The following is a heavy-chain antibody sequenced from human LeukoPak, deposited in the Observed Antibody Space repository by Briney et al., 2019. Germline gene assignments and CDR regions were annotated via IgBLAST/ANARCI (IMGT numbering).Heavy chain of an antibody. CDR1: GYTFTSYY. CDR3: ARDLDPRIAVAGPDY. D-gene: IGHD6-19*01. J-gene: IGHJ4*02. CDR2: INPSGGST. V-gene: IGHV1-46*01. Sequence: ASVKVSCKASGYTFTSYYMHWVRQAPGQGLEWMGIINPSGGSTSYAQKFQGRVTMTRDTSTSTVYMELSSLRSEDTAVYYCARDLDPRIAVAGPDYWGQGTLVTASS.